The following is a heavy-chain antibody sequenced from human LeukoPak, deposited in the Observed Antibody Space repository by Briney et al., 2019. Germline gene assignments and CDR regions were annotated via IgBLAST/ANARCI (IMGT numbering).Heavy chain of an antibody. V-gene: IGHV3-21*01. J-gene: IGHJ3*02. Sequence: KTGGSLRLSCAASGFTFTAYTINWVRQAPGKGLEWVSYISGSTTDIYCADSVKGRFTISRDNAKRSVYLQMNSLGVEDTAIYYCARDIHSVAFDIWGQGTVVTVSS. CDR1: GFTFTAYT. CDR2: ISGSTTDI. CDR3: ARDIHSVAFDI.